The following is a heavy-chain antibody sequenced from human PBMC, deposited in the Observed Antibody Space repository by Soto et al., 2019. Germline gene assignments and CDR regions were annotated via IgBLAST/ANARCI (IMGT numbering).Heavy chain of an antibody. Sequence: SETLSLTCAVYGGSFSGYYWSWIRQPPGKGLEWIGEINHSGSTNYNPSLKSRVTISVDTSKNQFSLKLSSVTAADTAVYYCARGRPRGVISNPSDYWGQGTLVTVSS. CDR3: ARGRPRGVISNPSDY. D-gene: IGHD3-10*01. J-gene: IGHJ4*02. CDR2: INHSGST. V-gene: IGHV4-34*01. CDR1: GGSFSGYY.